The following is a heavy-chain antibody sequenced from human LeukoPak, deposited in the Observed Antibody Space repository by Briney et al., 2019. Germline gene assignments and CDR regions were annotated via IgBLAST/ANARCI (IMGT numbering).Heavy chain of an antibody. J-gene: IGHJ4*02. CDR1: GGSISSYY. CDR2: IYYSGST. CDR3: ARQGFWSGLGGGDFDY. Sequence: SETLSLTCTVSGGSISSYYWSWIRQPPGKGLEWIGYIYYSGSTNYNPSLKSRVTISVDTSKNQFSLKLSSVTAADTAVYYWARQGFWSGLGGGDFDYWGQGTLVTVSS. D-gene: IGHD3-3*01. V-gene: IGHV4-59*08.